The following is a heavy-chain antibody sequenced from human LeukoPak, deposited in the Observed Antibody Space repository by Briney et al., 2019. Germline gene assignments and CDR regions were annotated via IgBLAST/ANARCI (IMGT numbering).Heavy chain of an antibody. CDR1: GFTFSSYW. CDR2: INSDGSST. CDR3: AKDVGGGPIVGDGSVDY. D-gene: IGHD1-26*01. J-gene: IGHJ4*02. Sequence: PGGSLRLSCAASGFTFSSYWMHWVRQAPGKGLVWVSRINSDGSSTSYADSVKGRFTISRDNAKNTLYLQMNSLRAEDTAVYYCAKDVGGGPIVGDGSVDYWGQGTLVTVSS. V-gene: IGHV3-74*01.